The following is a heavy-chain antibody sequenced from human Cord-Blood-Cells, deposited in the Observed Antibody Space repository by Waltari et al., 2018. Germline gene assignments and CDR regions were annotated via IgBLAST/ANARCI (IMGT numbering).Heavy chain of an antibody. CDR3: AKDTDIVVVVAAIPVGGMDV. V-gene: IGHV3-23*04. CDR1: GFTFSSYA. Sequence: EVQLVEAGGGLVQPGGYLRLSCAASGFTFSSYALRWVRQASGKGLEWVSAISGSGGSTYYADSVKGRFTISRDNSKNTLYLQMNSLRAEDTAVYYCAKDTDIVVVVAAIPVGGMDVWGQGTTVTVSS. J-gene: IGHJ6*02. D-gene: IGHD2-15*01. CDR2: ISGSGGST.